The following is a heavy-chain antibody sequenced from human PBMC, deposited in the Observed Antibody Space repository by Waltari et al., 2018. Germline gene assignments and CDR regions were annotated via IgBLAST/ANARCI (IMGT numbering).Heavy chain of an antibody. CDR2: IGSTGSI. CDR3: VRETPITSRFES. J-gene: IGHJ4*02. Sequence: EVNLEESGGDLVQPGGSLRLSCATSGFIFNTFNMNWVRQSPLRGLEWVASIGSTGSIHYAASVKGRFIIARDNGKSSLSLQMDSLRAEDTGVYYCVRETPITSRFESWGQGTPVTVSS. V-gene: IGHV3-48*01. D-gene: IGHD5-12*01. CDR1: GFIFNTFN.